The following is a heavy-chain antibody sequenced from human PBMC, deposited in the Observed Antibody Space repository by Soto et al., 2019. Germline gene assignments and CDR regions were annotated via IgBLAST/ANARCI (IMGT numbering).Heavy chain of an antibody. D-gene: IGHD3-3*01. V-gene: IGHV3-23*01. CDR2: ISGRGSST. J-gene: IGHJ4*02. CDR3: AKTREGHDFWSGQITHGYFDY. CDR1: GFLFNSHA. Sequence: PGGSLRLSCAASGFLFNSHAMSWVRQAPGKGLEWVAAISGRGSSTYYLDSVKGRFIVSRDNSKNKLYLQMNGLRAEDTAVYYCAKTREGHDFWSGQITHGYFDYWGQG.